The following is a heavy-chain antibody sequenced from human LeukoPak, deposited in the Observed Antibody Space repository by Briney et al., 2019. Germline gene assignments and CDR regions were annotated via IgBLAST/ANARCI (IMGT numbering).Heavy chain of an antibody. D-gene: IGHD3-16*01. V-gene: IGHV4-4*02. CDR1: GGSISSTNW. J-gene: IGHJ4*02. Sequence: PSETLSLTCGVWGGSISSTNWWSWVRQPPGQGLEWIGEISLAGRTNYNPSLNGRVTMSLDESSNQLSLNLTSVTAADTAIYYCSRESGDFCPIGYWGQGTLVIVPS. CDR2: ISLAGRT. CDR3: SRESGDFCPIGY.